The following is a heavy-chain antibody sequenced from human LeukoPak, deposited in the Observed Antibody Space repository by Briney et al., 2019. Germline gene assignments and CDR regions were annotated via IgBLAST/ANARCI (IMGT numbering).Heavy chain of an antibody. V-gene: IGHV3-23*01. D-gene: IGHD2-8*01. CDR2: ISGGGDNT. J-gene: IGHJ4*02. Sequence: GGSLRLSCVASGFTFNSYAMSWARQAPGKGLEWVSSISGGGDNTYYADSVKGRFTISRDNSKNTLFLQMNSLRAEDTAVYYCARASYCSNGVCYLVEYWGQGTLVTVSS. CDR3: ARASYCSNGVCYLVEY. CDR1: GFTFNSYA.